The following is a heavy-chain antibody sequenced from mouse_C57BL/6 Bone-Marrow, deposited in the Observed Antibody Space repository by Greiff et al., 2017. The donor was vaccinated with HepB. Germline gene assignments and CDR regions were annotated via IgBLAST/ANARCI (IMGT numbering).Heavy chain of an antibody. CDR3: ARDGSTPYYAMDY. CDR1: GYAFTNYL. Sequence: QVQLQQSGAELVRPGTSVKVSCKASGYAFTNYLIEWVKQRPGQGLEWIGVINPGSGGTNYNEKFKGKATLTADKSSSTAYMQLSSLTSEDSAVYFCARDGSTPYYAMDYWGQGTSVTVSS. CDR2: INPGSGGT. J-gene: IGHJ4*01. V-gene: IGHV1-54*01. D-gene: IGHD1-1*01.